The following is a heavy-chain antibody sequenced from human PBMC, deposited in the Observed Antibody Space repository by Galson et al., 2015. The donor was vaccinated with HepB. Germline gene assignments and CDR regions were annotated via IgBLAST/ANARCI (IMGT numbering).Heavy chain of an antibody. V-gene: IGHV6-1*01. CDR3: SREAGTTSSFDY. CDR2: TYYRSKWYN. Sequence: CAISGDSVSSNSAAWNCIRQSPSRGLEWLGRTYYRSKWYNGYAVSVKSRITINPDTSKNQFSLQLNSVTPEDTAVYFCSREAGTTSSFDYWGQGTLVTVSS. J-gene: IGHJ4*02. D-gene: IGHD2/OR15-2a*01. CDR1: GDSVSSNSAA.